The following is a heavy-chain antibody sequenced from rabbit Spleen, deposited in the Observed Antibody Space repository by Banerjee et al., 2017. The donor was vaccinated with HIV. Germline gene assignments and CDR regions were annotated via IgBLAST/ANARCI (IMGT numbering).Heavy chain of an antibody. CDR3: ARDSGSSFSSYGMDL. CDR2: INAAGVSFTS. CDR1: AFSFSDRDV. D-gene: IGHD8-1*01. J-gene: IGHJ6*01. V-gene: IGHV1S45*01. Sequence: QEQLVESGGGLVKPEGSLTLTCKASAFSFSDRDVMCWVRQAPGKGLEWIACINAAGVSFTSYYASWVNGRFTISSDNAQSTVDLKMTSLTAADTATYFCARDSGSSFSSYGMDLWGQGTLVTVS.